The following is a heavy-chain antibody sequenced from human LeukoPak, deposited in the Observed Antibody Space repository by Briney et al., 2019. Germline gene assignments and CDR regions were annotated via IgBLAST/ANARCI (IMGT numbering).Heavy chain of an antibody. CDR3: ARLPGSASYLYYFDY. V-gene: IGHV5-51*01. D-gene: IGHD3-10*01. CDR1: GYTFTSYW. J-gene: IGHJ4*02. CDR2: IYPGDSDT. Sequence: GESPKISCKGSGYTFTSYWIGWVRQMPGKGLEWMGIIYPGDSDTRYSPSFQGQVTISGDNSISTAYLQWSSLKASDTAMYYCARLPGSASYLYYFDYWGQGTLVTVSS.